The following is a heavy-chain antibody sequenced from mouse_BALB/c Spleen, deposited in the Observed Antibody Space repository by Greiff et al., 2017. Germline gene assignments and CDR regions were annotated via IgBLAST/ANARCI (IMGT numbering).Heavy chain of an antibody. Sequence: DLVKPGASVKLSCKASGYTFTSYWINWIKQRPGQGLEWIGRIAPGSGSTYYNEMFKGKATLTVDTSSSTAYIQLSSLSSEDSAVYFCARDLRGFAYWGQGTLVTVSA. J-gene: IGHJ3*01. CDR2: IAPGSGST. V-gene: IGHV1S41*01. CDR3: ARDLRGFAY. D-gene: IGHD1-1*01. CDR1: GYTFTSYW.